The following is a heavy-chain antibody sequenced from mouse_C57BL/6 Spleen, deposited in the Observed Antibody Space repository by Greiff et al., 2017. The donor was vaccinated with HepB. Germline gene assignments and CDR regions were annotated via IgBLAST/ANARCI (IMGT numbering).Heavy chain of an antibody. D-gene: IGHD3-1*01. V-gene: IGHV1-42*01. CDR3: ASSLGNYFDY. Sequence: VQLKESGPELVKPGASVKISCKASGYSFTGYYMNWVKQSPEKSLEWIGEINPSTGGTTYNQKFKAKATLTVDKSSSTAYMQLKSLTSEDSAVYYCASSLGNYFDYWGQGTTLTVSS. J-gene: IGHJ2*01. CDR2: INPSTGGT. CDR1: GYSFTGYY.